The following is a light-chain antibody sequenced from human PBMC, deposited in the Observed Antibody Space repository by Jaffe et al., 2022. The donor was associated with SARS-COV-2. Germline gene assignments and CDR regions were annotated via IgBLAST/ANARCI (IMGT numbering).Light chain of an antibody. CDR2: GNN. CDR3: AAWDDSLSGVV. Sequence: QSVLTQPPSASGTPGQRVTISCSGSSSNIGDYNVYWYQQLPGTAPKLLIYGNNQRPSGVPDRFSGSKSGTSASLAISGLRSEDEADYYCAAWDDSLSGVVFGGGTKLTVL. J-gene: IGLJ2*01. CDR1: SSNIGDYN. V-gene: IGLV1-47*01.